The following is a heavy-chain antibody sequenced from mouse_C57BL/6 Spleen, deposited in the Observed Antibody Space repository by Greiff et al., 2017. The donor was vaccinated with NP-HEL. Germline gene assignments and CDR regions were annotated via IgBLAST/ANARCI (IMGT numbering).Heavy chain of an antibody. CDR3: ARSCDYDPTWFAY. D-gene: IGHD2-4*01. Sequence: QVQLQQSGAELVKPGASVKISCKASGYAFSSYWMNWVKQRPGKGLEWIGQIYPGDGDTNYNGKFKGKATLTADKSSSTAYMQLSSLTSEDSAVYFCARSCDYDPTWFAYWGQGTLVTVSA. CDR1: GYAFSSYW. CDR2: IYPGDGDT. J-gene: IGHJ3*01. V-gene: IGHV1-80*01.